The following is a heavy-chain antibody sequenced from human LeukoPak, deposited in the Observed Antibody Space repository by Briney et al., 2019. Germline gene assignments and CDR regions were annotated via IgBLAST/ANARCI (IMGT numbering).Heavy chain of an antibody. D-gene: IGHD6-19*01. Sequence: GGSLRLSCAASGFPFSNHGMNWVRQAPGKGLEWVSYISSSSSAIYYADSVRGRFTISRDNAKNSLYLQMNILRAEDTAVYYCARDLSGGWFSGYWGQGTLVTVSS. CDR2: ISSSSSAI. CDR1: GFPFSNHG. V-gene: IGHV3-48*04. CDR3: ARDLSGGWFSGY. J-gene: IGHJ4*02.